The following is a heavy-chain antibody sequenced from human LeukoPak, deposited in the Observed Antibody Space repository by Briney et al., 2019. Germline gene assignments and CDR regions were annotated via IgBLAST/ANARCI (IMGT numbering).Heavy chain of an antibody. CDR3: ARGRTSLSHERIYYFDY. CDR1: GGSISSYY. Sequence: SETLSLTCTVSGGSISSYYWSWIRQPPGKGLEWIGYIYYSGSTNYNPSLKSRVTISVDTSKNQFSLKLSSVTAADTAVYYCARGRTSLSHERIYYFDYWGQGTLVTVSS. V-gene: IGHV4-59*12. CDR2: IYYSGST. J-gene: IGHJ4*02. D-gene: IGHD2/OR15-2a*01.